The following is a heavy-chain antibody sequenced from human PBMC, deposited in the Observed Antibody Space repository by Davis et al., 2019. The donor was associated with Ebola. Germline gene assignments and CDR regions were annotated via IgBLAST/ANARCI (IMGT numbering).Heavy chain of an antibody. Sequence: AASVKVSCKASGYTFTSYGISWVRQAPGQGLEWMGWISAYNGNTNYAQKLQGRVTMTTDTSTSTAYMELRSLRSDDTAVYYCARDSSSWFRYYYYYGMDVWGQGTTVTVSS. CDR3: ARDSSSWFRYYYYYGMDV. D-gene: IGHD6-13*01. J-gene: IGHJ6*02. CDR2: ISAYNGNT. CDR1: GYTFTSYG. V-gene: IGHV1-18*04.